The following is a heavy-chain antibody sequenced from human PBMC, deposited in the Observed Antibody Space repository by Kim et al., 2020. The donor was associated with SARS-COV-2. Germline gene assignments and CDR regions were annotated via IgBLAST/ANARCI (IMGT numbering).Heavy chain of an antibody. CDR2: ISSSSSTI. D-gene: IGHD6-13*01. CDR1: GFTFSSYS. J-gene: IGHJ6*02. V-gene: IGHV3-48*02. CDR3: ARKRSGSSSWFSGDYYYYGMDV. Sequence: GGSLRLSCAASGFTFSSYSMNWVRQAPGKGLEWVSYISSSSSTIYYADSVKGRFTISRDNAKNSLYLQMNSLRDEDTAVYYCARKRSGSSSWFSGDYYYYGMDVWGQGTTVTVSS.